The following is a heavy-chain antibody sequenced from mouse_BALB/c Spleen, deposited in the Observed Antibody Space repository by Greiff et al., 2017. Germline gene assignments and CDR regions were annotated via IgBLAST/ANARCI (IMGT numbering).Heavy chain of an antibody. CDR3: ARRDYGYVGYAMDD. V-gene: IGHV1-7*01. J-gene: IGHJ4*01. CDR2: INPSTGYT. CDR1: GYTFTSYW. D-gene: IGHD1-2*01. Sequence: QVQLKESGAELAKPGASVKMSCKASGYTFTSYWMHWVKQRPGQGLEWIGYINPSTGYTEYNQKFKDKATLTADKSSSTAYMQLSSLTSEDSAVYYCARRDYGYVGYAMDDWGQGTSGTVSS.